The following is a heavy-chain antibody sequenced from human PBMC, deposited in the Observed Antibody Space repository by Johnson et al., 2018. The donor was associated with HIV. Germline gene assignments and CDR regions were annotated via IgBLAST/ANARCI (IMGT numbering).Heavy chain of an antibody. V-gene: IGHV3-30-3*01. D-gene: IGHD6-6*01. CDR2: ISFDGSNK. CDR3: AREGLEQVVSDAFDI. Sequence: QVQLVESGGGVVQPGRSLRLSCAASGFTFSSYAMHWVRQAPGKGLEWVAVISFDGSNKYYPDSVKGRFTISRDNSKNTLYLQMNSLRAEDTAVYYCAREGLEQVVSDAFDIWGQGTMVTVSS. CDR1: GFTFSSYA. J-gene: IGHJ3*02.